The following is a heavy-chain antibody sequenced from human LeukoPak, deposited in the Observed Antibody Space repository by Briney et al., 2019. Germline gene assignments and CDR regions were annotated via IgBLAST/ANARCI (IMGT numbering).Heavy chain of an antibody. CDR3: ARGSDYYDS. CDR1: GFTFSSYW. CDR2: IKEEGSEK. Sequence: GGSLRLSCAASGFTFSSYWMTWVRQAPGKGREWVANIKEEGSEKYYVGSVKGRFTISRDNAKDSLYLQMNSLRAEDTAVYYCARGSDYYDSWGQGTLLTVSS. J-gene: IGHJ4*02. V-gene: IGHV3-7*01.